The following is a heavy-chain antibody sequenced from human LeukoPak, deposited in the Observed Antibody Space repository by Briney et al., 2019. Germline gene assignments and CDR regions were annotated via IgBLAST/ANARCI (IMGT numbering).Heavy chain of an antibody. D-gene: IGHD2-15*01. CDR3: GRDQTPFY. V-gene: IGHV3-13*03. J-gene: IGHJ4*02. Sequence: GGSLRLSCAACGFTFSSYDMHWVRQATGKGLEWVSAIGTAGDTYYPGSVKGQFTISRDNAKSSMWLQMSSLRAEDTAVYYCGRDQTPFYWGQGSLVTVSS. CDR2: IGTAGDT. CDR1: GFTFSSYD.